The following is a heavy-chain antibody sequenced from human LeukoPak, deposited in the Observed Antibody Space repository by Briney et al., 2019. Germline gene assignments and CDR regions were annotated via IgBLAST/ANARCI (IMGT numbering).Heavy chain of an antibody. J-gene: IGHJ4*02. CDR1: GGTFSSYA. V-gene: IGHV1-69*13. CDR2: IIPIFGTA. D-gene: IGHD3-22*01. Sequence: SAKVSCKASGGTFSSYAISWVRQAPGQGLEWMGGIIPIFGTANYAQKFQGRVTITADESTSTAYMELSSLRSEDTAVYYCARGYDSSGYYWASPFDYWGQGTLVTVSS. CDR3: ARGYDSSGYYWASPFDY.